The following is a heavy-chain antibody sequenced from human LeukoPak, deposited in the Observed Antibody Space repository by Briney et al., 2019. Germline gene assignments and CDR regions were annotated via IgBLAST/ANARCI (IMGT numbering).Heavy chain of an antibody. Sequence: GESLKISCKTSGYNFNIYWIGWVRQMPGKGLEWMGIIYPGDSDTRYSPSFQGQVTISADKSINTAYLQWNSLKASDTAMYYCARHSSWSSVTTPLDSWGQGTLVTVSS. V-gene: IGHV5-51*01. D-gene: IGHD4-17*01. J-gene: IGHJ4*02. CDR2: IYPGDSDT. CDR3: ARHSSWSSVTTPLDS. CDR1: GYNFNIYW.